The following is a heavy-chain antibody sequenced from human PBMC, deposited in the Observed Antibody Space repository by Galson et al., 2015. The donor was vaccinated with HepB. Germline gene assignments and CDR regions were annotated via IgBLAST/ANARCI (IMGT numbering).Heavy chain of an antibody. CDR1: GFIFSTSV. CDR3: AKDRGFLYFGDYLPSGPFDF. D-gene: IGHD3-10*01. CDR2: ISRRGVTT. Sequence: SLRLSCAASGFIFSTSVLGWVRQAPGKGLQWISGISRRGVTTYYADSVKGRFTISRDNSKAALYLQMNSLRAEDSAVYYCAKDRGFLYFGDYLPSGPFDFWGQGTVVTVSS. V-gene: IGHV3-23*01. J-gene: IGHJ3*01.